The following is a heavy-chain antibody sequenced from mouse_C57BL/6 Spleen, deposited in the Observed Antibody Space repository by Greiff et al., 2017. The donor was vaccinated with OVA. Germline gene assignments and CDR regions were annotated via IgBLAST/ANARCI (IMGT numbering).Heavy chain of an antibody. CDR3: ARDAYYSEWFAY. CDR1: GYTFTSYW. D-gene: IGHD2-12*01. J-gene: IGHJ3*01. CDR2: IYPSDSET. Sequence: QVQLQQPGAELVRPGSSVKLSCKASGYTFTSYWMDWVKQRPGQGLEWIGNIYPSDSETHYNQKFKDKATLTVDKSSSTAYMQLSSLTSEDSAVYYCARDAYYSEWFAYWGQGTLVTVSA. V-gene: IGHV1-61*01.